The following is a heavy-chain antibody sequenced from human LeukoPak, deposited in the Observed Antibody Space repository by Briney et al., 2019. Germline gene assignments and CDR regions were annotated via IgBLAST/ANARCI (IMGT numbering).Heavy chain of an antibody. CDR2: IYYSGST. V-gene: IGHV4-59*01. J-gene: IGHJ5*02. CDR1: GGSISSYH. D-gene: IGHD3-10*01. CDR3: ARASKRFGEYSGNWFDP. Sequence: PSETLSLTCTVSGGSISSYHWSWIRQPPGKGLEWIGYIYYSGSTNYNPSLKSRVTISVDTSKNQFSLKLSSVTAADTAVYYCARASKRFGEYSGNWFDPWGQGTLVTVSS.